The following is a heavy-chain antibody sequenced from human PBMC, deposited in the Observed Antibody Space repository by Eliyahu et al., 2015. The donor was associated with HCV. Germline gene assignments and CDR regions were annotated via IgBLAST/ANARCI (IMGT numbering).Heavy chain of an antibody. J-gene: IGHJ6*02. CDR1: GFXFSXYE. Sequence: EVQLVESGGGLVQPGXSLRLSCAXSGFXFSXYEXNWVRXAPGKGLEWVSYISSSGSTIYYADSVKGRFTISRDNAKNSLYLQMNSLRAEDTAVYYCARDYGDSYYYYGMDVWGQGTTVTVSS. CDR3: ARDYGDSYYYYGMDV. V-gene: IGHV3-48*03. D-gene: IGHD4-17*01. CDR2: ISSSGSTI.